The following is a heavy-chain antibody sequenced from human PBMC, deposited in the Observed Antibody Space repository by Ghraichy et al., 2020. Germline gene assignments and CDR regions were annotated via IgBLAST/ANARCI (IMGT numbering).Heavy chain of an antibody. D-gene: IGHD4-23*01. V-gene: IGHV3-48*03. CDR1: GFTFSSYE. J-gene: IGHJ3*02. CDR3: ARDIPPYGYGGNSGRAFDI. CDR2: ISSSGSTI. Sequence: GGSLRLSCAASGFTFSSYEMNWVRQAPGKGLEWVSYISSSGSTIYYADSVKGRFTISRDNAKNSLYLQMNSLRAEDTAVYYCARDIPPYGYGGNSGRAFDIWGQGTMVTVSS.